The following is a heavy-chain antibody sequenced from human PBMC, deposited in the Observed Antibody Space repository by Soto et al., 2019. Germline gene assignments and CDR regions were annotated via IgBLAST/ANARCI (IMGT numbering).Heavy chain of an antibody. Sequence: PSETLSLTCTVSGSSISTAGYYWGWIRQHSGKGLEWIGYIYSTGSAHYNSSLKSRVTISLDTSKNQFSLHLTSVTVADTAAYYCARARPYDYGINWGQGTLVTVSS. CDR2: IYSTGSA. CDR3: ARARPYDYGIN. V-gene: IGHV4-31*03. CDR1: GSSISTAGYY. J-gene: IGHJ4*02. D-gene: IGHD4-17*01.